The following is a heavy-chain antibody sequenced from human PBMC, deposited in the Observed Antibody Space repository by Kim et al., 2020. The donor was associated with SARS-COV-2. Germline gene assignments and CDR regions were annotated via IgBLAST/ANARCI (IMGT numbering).Heavy chain of an antibody. V-gene: IGHV1-46*01. CDR1: GYTFTSYY. CDR3: ARVINRAGLGSYLYYYYGMDV. Sequence: ASVKVSCKASGYTFTSYYMHWVRQAPGQGLEWMGIINPSGGSTSYAQKFQGRVTMTRDTSTSTVYMELSSLRSEDTAVYYCARVINRAGLGSYLYYYYGMDVWGQGTTVTVSS. CDR2: INPSGGST. J-gene: IGHJ6*02. D-gene: IGHD1-26*01.